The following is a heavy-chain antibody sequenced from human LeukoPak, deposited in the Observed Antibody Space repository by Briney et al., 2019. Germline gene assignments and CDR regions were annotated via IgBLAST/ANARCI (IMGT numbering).Heavy chain of an antibody. J-gene: IGHJ3*02. CDR3: ARAEDYVWGSYRSFKNAFDI. Sequence: GGSLRLSCAASGFTFSSYSMTWVRQAPGKGLEWVSSISSSSSYIYYADSVKGRFTISRDNAKNSLYLQMNSLRAEDTAVYYCARAEDYVWGSYRSFKNAFDIWGQGTVVTVSS. CDR1: GFTFSSYS. D-gene: IGHD3-16*02. V-gene: IGHV3-21*01. CDR2: ISSSSSYI.